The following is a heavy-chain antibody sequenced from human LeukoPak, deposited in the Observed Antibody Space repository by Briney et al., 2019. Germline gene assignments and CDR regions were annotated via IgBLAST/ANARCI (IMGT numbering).Heavy chain of an antibody. CDR2: IIPIFGTA. Sequence: GASVKVSCKASGGTFSSYAISWVRQAPGQGLEWMGGIIPIFGTANYAQKFQGRVTITTDESTSTAYMELSSLRSEDTAVYYCARGNDDFWPRDYYYYMDVWGKGTTVTVSS. CDR3: ARGNDDFWPRDYYYYMDV. D-gene: IGHD3-3*01. J-gene: IGHJ6*03. V-gene: IGHV1-69*05. CDR1: GGTFSSYA.